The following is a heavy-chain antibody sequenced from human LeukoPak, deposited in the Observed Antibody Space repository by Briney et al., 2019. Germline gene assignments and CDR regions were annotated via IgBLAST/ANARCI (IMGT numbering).Heavy chain of an antibody. CDR1: GYTFANYG. CDR2: ISAYNGNT. J-gene: IGHJ4*02. CDR3: ARPYCSSTSCYRLVSDY. Sequence: ASVKVSCKASGYTFANYGLSWVRQAPGQGLEWMGWISAYNGNTNYAQKLQGRVTMTTDTSTSTAYMELRSLRSDDTAVYYCARPYCSSTSCYRLVSDYWGQGTLVTVSS. V-gene: IGHV1-18*01. D-gene: IGHD2-2*02.